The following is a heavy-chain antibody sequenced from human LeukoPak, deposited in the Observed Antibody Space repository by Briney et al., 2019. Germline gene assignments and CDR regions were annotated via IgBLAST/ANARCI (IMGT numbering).Heavy chain of an antibody. CDR2: IKEDGNER. CDR1: GFIFSTSW. CDR3: ARSWNSAFDY. J-gene: IGHJ4*02. V-gene: IGHV3-7*01. D-gene: IGHD1-7*01. Sequence: GGSLRLSCATSGFIFSTSWMSWVRQTPGKGLEWVANIKEDGNERYYVDSVKGRFTISRDNAKDSLYLQMNSLRAEDTAVYYCARSWNSAFDYWGQGTLVTVSS.